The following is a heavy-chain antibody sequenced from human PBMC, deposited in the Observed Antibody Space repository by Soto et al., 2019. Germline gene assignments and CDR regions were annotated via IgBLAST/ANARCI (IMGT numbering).Heavy chain of an antibody. CDR2: INHSGST. CDR1: GGSFSDYY. V-gene: IGHV4-34*01. CDR3: ARAGVWISGVVTERGFDT. Sequence: PSETLSLTCAVYGGSFSDYYWSWIRQPPGKGLEWIGEINHSGSTNHNPSLKSRVTISVDTSKNQVSLKLRSVTAADTAVYYCARAGVWISGVVTERGFDTWGQGTLVTVSS. J-gene: IGHJ5*02. D-gene: IGHD3-3*01.